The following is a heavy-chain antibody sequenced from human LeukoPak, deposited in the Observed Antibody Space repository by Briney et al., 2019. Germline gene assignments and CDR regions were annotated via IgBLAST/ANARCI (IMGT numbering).Heavy chain of an antibody. CDR3: TRGRGGSGSYYGNWFDP. CDR2: INHSGST. Sequence: KPSETLSLTCAVYGGSFSGYYWSWIRQPPGKGLEWLGEINHSGSTNYNPSLKSRVTISVDTSKNQFSLKLSSVTAADTAVYYCTRGRGGSGSYYGNWFDPWGQGTLVTVSS. V-gene: IGHV4-34*01. CDR1: GGSFSGYY. D-gene: IGHD3-10*01. J-gene: IGHJ5*02.